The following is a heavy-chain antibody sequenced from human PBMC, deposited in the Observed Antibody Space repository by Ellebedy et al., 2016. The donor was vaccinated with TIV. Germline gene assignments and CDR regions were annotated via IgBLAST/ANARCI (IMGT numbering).Heavy chain of an antibody. CDR3: ARDLDKSSGWYGGAAY. Sequence: GESLKISCVASGFTFDSYAMHWVRQAPGKGLEWVAVISHDCRCQYYAYPVKGRFTVSRDNSMTTVYVEMNSLRAEDTAVYYCARDLDKSSGWYGGAAYWGQGTLVTVSS. V-gene: IGHV3-30-3*01. CDR1: GFTFDSYA. D-gene: IGHD6-19*01. CDR2: ISHDCRCQ. J-gene: IGHJ4*02.